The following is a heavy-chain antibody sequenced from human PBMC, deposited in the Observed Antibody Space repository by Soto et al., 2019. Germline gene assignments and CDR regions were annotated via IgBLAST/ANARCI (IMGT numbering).Heavy chain of an antibody. CDR1: GFTFSSYS. Sequence: GGSLRLSCAASGFTFSSYSMNWVRQAPGKGLEWVSYISSSSSTIYYADSVKGRFTISRDNAKNSLYRQMNSLRDEDTAVYYCARGPRTYSSSWYPDYWGQGTLVTVSS. V-gene: IGHV3-48*02. D-gene: IGHD6-13*01. J-gene: IGHJ4*02. CDR2: ISSSSSTI. CDR3: ARGPRTYSSSWYPDY.